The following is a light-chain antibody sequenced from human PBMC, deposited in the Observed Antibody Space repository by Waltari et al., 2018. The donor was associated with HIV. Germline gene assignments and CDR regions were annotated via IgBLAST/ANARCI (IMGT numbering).Light chain of an antibody. Sequence: DIQMPQSPSSLSASVVDRVTIPCRASQMIRHYLNWYQHKPVKAPKLLIYGAVTLQSGVPSRFSGSGSGTDFTLTIFSLQPEDFATYFCQQSYSTLTFGGGTKVEIK. CDR1: QMIRHY. V-gene: IGKV1-39*01. J-gene: IGKJ4*01. CDR3: QQSYSTLT. CDR2: GAV.